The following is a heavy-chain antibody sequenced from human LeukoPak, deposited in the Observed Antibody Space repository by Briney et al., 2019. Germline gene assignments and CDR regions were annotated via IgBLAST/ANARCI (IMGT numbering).Heavy chain of an antibody. CDR3: AKGSGWLTNWFDP. CDR1: GFTFDDYA. V-gene: IGHV3-9*01. CDR2: ISWNSGSI. D-gene: IGHD6-19*01. Sequence: PGGSLRLSCAASGFTFDDYAMHWVRQAPGKGLEWVSGISWNSGSIGYADSVKGRFTISRDNAKNSLYLQMNSLRAEDTALYYCAKGSGWLTNWFDPWGQGTLVTVSS. J-gene: IGHJ5*02.